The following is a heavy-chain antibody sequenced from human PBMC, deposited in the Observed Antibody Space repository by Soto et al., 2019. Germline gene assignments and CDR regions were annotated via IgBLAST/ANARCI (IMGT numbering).Heavy chain of an antibody. D-gene: IGHD3-10*01. J-gene: IGHJ6*02. CDR2: IYYGGSI. Sequence: QVQLQESGPGLVKPSQTLSLTCTVSGGSISSGGYYWSWIRQHPGKGLEWIGYIYYGGSIYYNPSLKSVITMXVXTXQNHFSLKLCSVTAADTAVYYCARDLRFRGLYSMDVWGQGTTVTVSS. CDR1: GGSISSGGYY. CDR3: ARDLRFRGLYSMDV. V-gene: IGHV4-31*01.